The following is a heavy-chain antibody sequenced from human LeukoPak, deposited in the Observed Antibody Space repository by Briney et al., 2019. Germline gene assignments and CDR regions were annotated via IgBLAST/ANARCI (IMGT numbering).Heavy chain of an antibody. Sequence: PGGSLRLSCAASGFTFSSYSMNWVRQAPGKGLEWVSYISSSSSTIYYADSVKGRFTISRDNAKNSLYLQMNSLRDEDTAVYYCAREPPRGAGRSNYDFWSVPIGPVDYWGQGTLVTVSS. V-gene: IGHV3-48*02. CDR3: AREPPRGAGRSNYDFWSVPIGPVDY. J-gene: IGHJ4*02. D-gene: IGHD3-3*01. CDR2: ISSSSSTI. CDR1: GFTFSSYS.